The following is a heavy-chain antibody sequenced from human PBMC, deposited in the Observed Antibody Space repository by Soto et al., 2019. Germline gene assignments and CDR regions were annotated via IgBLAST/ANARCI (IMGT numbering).Heavy chain of an antibody. Sequence: EVQLLESGGGLVQPGGSLRLSCAASGFTFSNYAMSWVRQAPGKGLEWVSGISAGGDTTYYADSVNGRVTISRDNSKNTLYIQMNSLRAEDTAVYYCAKYPVAAAGTGWFDPWGQGPLVTVSS. CDR1: GFTFSNYA. V-gene: IGHV3-23*01. D-gene: IGHD6-13*01. CDR2: ISAGGDTT. J-gene: IGHJ5*02. CDR3: AKYPVAAAGTGWFDP.